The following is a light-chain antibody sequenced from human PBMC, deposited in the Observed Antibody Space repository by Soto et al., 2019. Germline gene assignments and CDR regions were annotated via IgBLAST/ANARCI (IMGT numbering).Light chain of an antibody. V-gene: IGKV1-5*01. Sequence: DIQMTQSPSTLSASVGDRVTITCRASQSITIWLAWYQQKPGKAPKLLIFDASSLESGVPSRFRGSGSGTEFTLTISSLQPDDFATYYCQQYNSYSWTFGQGTKVAIK. CDR2: DAS. CDR1: QSITIW. J-gene: IGKJ1*01. CDR3: QQYNSYSWT.